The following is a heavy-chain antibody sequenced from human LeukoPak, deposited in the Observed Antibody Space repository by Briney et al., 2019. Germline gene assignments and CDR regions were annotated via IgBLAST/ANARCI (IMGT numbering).Heavy chain of an antibody. CDR2: IYYSGST. J-gene: IGHJ4*02. CDR1: GASISTYY. V-gene: IGHV4-59*01. CDR3: ARGPHYYDSSGYYFGGYY. D-gene: IGHD3-22*01. Sequence: PSETLSLTCTVSGASISTYYWSWIRQPPGKGLERIGYIYYSGSTSYNPSLKSRVTISVDTSKNQFSLRLSSVTAADTAVYYCARGPHYYDSSGYYFGGYYWGQGTLVTVSS.